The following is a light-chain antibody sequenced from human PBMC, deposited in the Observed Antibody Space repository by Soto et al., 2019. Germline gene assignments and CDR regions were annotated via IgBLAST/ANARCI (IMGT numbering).Light chain of an antibody. J-gene: IGKJ1*01. V-gene: IGKV1-5*03. CDR1: QTISSW. CDR2: KAS. CDR3: QQYNSYPVT. Sequence: DIQMTQSPSTLSGSVGDRFTITCRASQTISSWLAWYQQKPGKAPKLLIYKASTLKSGVPSRFSGSGSGTEFTLTISSLQPDDFATYYCQQYNSYPVTFGQGTKVDIK.